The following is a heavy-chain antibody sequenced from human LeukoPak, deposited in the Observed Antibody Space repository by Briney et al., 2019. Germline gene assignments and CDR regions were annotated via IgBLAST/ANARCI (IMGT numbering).Heavy chain of an antibody. D-gene: IGHD6-13*01. J-gene: IGHJ4*02. Sequence: PGGSLTLSCAASGFTFSSYGMHWLRQAPGKGLEWVAFIRYDGSNKYYEDSVKGRFTISRDNSKNTLYLQMNSLRAEDTAVYYCAKRRGSSSWYLDYWGQGTLVTVSS. CDR1: GFTFSSYG. CDR2: IRYDGSNK. CDR3: AKRRGSSSWYLDY. V-gene: IGHV3-30*02.